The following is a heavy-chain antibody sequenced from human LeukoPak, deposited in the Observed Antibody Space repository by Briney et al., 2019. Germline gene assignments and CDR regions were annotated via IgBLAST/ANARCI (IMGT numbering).Heavy chain of an antibody. J-gene: IGHJ5*02. CDR3: AKASGSGSFSNWFDP. Sequence: GGSLRLSCAASGFRFDDYAMHWVRQAPGKGLEWVSGISWNSGSIGYADSVKGRFTISRDNAKNSLYLQMNSLRAEDMALYYCAKASGSGSFSNWFDPWGQGTLVTVSS. CDR1: GFRFDDYA. V-gene: IGHV3-9*03. D-gene: IGHD3-10*01. CDR2: ISWNSGSI.